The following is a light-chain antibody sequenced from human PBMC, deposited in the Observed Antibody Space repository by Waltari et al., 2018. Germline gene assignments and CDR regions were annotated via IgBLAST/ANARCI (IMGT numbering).Light chain of an antibody. CDR1: TSAIGGSNY. CDR2: DVT. CDR3: TSYTTTSTLVL. V-gene: IGLV2-14*03. J-gene: IGLJ2*01. Sequence: QSALTQPASVSGSTGQSITIPCTGTTSAIGGSNYVSWYQHHPGRAPTLMIYDVTDRPSRISIRFSGSKSGTTASLTISGLRAEDEVYYYCTSYTTTSTLVLFGGGTKLTVL.